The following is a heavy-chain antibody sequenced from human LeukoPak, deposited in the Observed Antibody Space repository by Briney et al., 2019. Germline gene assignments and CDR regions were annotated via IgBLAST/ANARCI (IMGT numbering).Heavy chain of an antibody. Sequence: PSETLSLTCTVSGGSISTSNYYWGWVRQPPGKGLEWIGNIFYSGSTNYNPSLKSRVTISVDTSKNQFSLKLSSVTAADTAVYYCARDLMGASHFDYWGQGTLVTVSS. J-gene: IGHJ4*02. CDR2: IFYSGST. CDR3: ARDLMGASHFDY. V-gene: IGHV4-39*07. CDR1: GGSISTSNYY. D-gene: IGHD4/OR15-4a*01.